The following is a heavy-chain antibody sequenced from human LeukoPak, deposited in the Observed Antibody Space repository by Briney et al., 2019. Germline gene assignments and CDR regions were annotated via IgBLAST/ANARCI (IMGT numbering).Heavy chain of an antibody. Sequence: SVKVSCKASGGTFSSYAISWVRQAPGQGLEWMGGIIPIFGTANYAQKFQGRVTITADKSTSTAYMELSSLRSEDTAVYYCARYVKDTVVSDRNFRFDPWGQGTLVTVSS. V-gene: IGHV1-69*06. J-gene: IGHJ5*02. CDR2: IIPIFGTA. D-gene: IGHD2-15*01. CDR1: GGTFSSYA. CDR3: ARYVKDTVVSDRNFRFDP.